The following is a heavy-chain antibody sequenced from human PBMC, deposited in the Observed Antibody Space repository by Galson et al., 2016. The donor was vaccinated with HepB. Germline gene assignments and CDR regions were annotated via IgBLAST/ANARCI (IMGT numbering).Heavy chain of an antibody. D-gene: IGHD4-17*01. Sequence: SLRLSCAASGLPFSDSYMSWIRQAPGKGLEWISYISNTGKTIYYADSVKGRFTISRDNVKKSLYLQMTNLRPEDTAVYYCARDLPDDSVEYFDVFDLWGQGTLVTVSS. J-gene: IGHJ3*01. CDR3: ARDLPDDSVEYFDVFDL. V-gene: IGHV3-11*01. CDR1: GLPFSDSY. CDR2: ISNTGKTI.